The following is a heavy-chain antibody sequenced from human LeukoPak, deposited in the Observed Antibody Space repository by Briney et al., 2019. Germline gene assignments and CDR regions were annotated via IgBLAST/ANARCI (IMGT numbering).Heavy chain of an antibody. Sequence: GGSLRLSCAASGFTFSRYAMSWVRQAPGKGLEWVSSVSAGGQSTYYADSVMGRFTISRDNSKNTLSLQMNSLRAEDTAVYYCAQHAFYFYDSTGYHFDYWGQGTLVTVSS. V-gene: IGHV3-23*01. CDR1: GFTFSRYA. CDR3: AQHAFYFYDSTGYHFDY. CDR2: VSAGGQST. D-gene: IGHD3-22*01. J-gene: IGHJ4*02.